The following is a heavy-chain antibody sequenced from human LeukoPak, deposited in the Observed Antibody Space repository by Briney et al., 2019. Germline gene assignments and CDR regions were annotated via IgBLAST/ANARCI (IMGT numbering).Heavy chain of an antibody. V-gene: IGHV3-43*02. CDR1: GFTFDDYA. CDR3: AKGADPLTWRMTTVAGTQFDF. D-gene: IGHD6-19*01. CDR2: ISGDGGSR. J-gene: IGHJ4*02. Sequence: GGSLRLSCAVSGFTFDDYAMHWVRQAPGKGLEWVSLISGDGGSRYYAGSVKGRFTVSRDNSKNSLYLQMNRLRPEDTAFYYCAKGADPLTWRMTTVAGTQFDFWGQGTLVTVSS.